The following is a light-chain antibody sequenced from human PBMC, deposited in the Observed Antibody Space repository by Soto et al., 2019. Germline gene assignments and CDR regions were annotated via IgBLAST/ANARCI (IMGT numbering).Light chain of an antibody. J-gene: IGKJ4*01. V-gene: IGKV1-39*01. CDR3: QQTYSAPLT. CDR1: QNINSY. CDR2: VAS. Sequence: DIQITQSPSSLSASVGDRVTITCRSSQNINSYLNWYQQKPGKAPNLLIYVASSLQSGVPSRFSGSGSETDFTLTINSLQPEDFATYYCQQTYSAPLTFGGGTKVDI.